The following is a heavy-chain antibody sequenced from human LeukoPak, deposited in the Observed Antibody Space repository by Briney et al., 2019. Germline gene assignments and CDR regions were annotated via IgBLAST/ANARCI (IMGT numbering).Heavy chain of an antibody. V-gene: IGHV1-8*01. CDR2: MNPNSGNT. J-gene: IGHJ4*02. CDR3: ARAAWVSTSSKYYFDN. CDR1: GYTLTELS. Sequence: ASVKVSCKVSGYTLTELSMHWVRQATGQGLEWMGWMNPNSGNTGYAQKFQGRVTMTRNTSISTAYMELSSLRSEDTALYYCARAAWVSTSSKYYFDNWGQGTLVTVSS. D-gene: IGHD2-21*01.